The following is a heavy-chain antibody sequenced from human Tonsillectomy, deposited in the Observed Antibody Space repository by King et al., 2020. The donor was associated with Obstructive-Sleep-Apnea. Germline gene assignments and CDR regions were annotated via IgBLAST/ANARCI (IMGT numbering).Heavy chain of an antibody. D-gene: IGHD2-2*01. CDR1: GYSFSSHW. CDR3: AITPGPAATYFDN. V-gene: IGHV5-51*01. Sequence: QLVQSDAEVKKPGASLKISCKGSGYSFSSHWIVWVRQVPGKGLECMGIIYPGDSDTRYRPSFQGQVTISADKSISTAYLQWSSLKASDTAIYYCAITPGPAATYFDNWGQGTLVTVSS. J-gene: IGHJ4*02. CDR2: IYPGDSDT.